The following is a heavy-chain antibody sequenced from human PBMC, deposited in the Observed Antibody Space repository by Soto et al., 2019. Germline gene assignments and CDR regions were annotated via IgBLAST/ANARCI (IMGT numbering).Heavy chain of an antibody. Sequence: GGSLRLSCAASGFTFSSYAMSWVRQAPGKGLEWVSAISGSGGSTYYADSVKGRFTISRDNSKNTLYLQMNSLRAEDTAVYYCARKRPLYSSSWYGPQPGYFDYWGQGTLVTVSS. CDR3: ARKRPLYSSSWYGPQPGYFDY. D-gene: IGHD6-13*01. CDR1: GFTFSSYA. J-gene: IGHJ4*02. V-gene: IGHV3-23*01. CDR2: ISGSGGST.